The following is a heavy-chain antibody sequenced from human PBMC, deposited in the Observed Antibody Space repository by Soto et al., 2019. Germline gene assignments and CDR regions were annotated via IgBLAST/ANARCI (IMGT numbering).Heavy chain of an antibody. CDR2: ISAYNGNT. CDR1: GYTFTSYG. J-gene: IGHJ5*01. CDR3: VTELSFSDNWF. Sequence: ASVKVSCKASGYTFTSYGISWVRQAPGQGLEWMGWISAYNGNTNYAQKLQGRVTMTRDTSINTAYMELSSLTSEDTAVSAAVTELSFSDNWF. V-gene: IGHV1-18*01. D-gene: IGHD1-26*01.